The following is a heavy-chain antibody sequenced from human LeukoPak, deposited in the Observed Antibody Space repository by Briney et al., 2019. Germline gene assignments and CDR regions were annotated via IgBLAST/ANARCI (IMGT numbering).Heavy chain of an antibody. D-gene: IGHD3-9*01. J-gene: IGHJ6*02. Sequence: ASVKVSCKASGYTFTSYAMNWVRRAPGQGLEWMGWINTNTGNPTYAQGFTGRFVFSLDTSVSTAYLQISSLKAEDTAVYYCARAKVYYDILTGPDTYYYGMDVWGQGTTVTVSS. CDR1: GYTFTSYA. V-gene: IGHV7-4-1*02. CDR2: INTNTGNP. CDR3: ARAKVYYDILTGPDTYYYGMDV.